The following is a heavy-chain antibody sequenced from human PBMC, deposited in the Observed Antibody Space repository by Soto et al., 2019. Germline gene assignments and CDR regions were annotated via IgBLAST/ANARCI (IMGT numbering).Heavy chain of an antibody. J-gene: IGHJ4*02. D-gene: IGHD5-18*01. CDR2: ISAYNGNT. CDR3: ARDESGYSYGMIAF. Sequence: GASVKVSCKASGYTFTSYGISWVRQAPGQGLEWMGWISAYNGNTNYAQKLQGRVTMTTDTSTSTAYMELRSLRSDDTAVYFCARDESGYSYGMIAFWGQGTLVTVSS. V-gene: IGHV1-18*01. CDR1: GYTFTSYG.